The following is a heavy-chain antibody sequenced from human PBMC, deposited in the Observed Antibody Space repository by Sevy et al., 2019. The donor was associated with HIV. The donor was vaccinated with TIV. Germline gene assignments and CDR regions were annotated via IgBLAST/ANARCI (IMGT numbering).Heavy chain of an antibody. Sequence: SQTLSLTCAISGDSVSSNSAAWNWIRQSPSRGLEWLGRTYYRSKWYNDYAVSVKSRITINPDTSKNQFSLQLNSVTPEDTAVYYGARNPPYCSSTSCHFDYWGQGTLVTVSS. D-gene: IGHD2-2*01. J-gene: IGHJ4*02. CDR3: ARNPPYCSSTSCHFDY. V-gene: IGHV6-1*01. CDR2: TYYRSKWYN. CDR1: GDSVSSNSAA.